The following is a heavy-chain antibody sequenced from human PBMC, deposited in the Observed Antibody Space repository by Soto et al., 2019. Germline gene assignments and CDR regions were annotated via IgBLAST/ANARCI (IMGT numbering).Heavy chain of an antibody. V-gene: IGHV3-23*01. CDR3: VKNRGGGSYTTWAFAS. D-gene: IGHD1-26*01. CDR1: GFTFSCCA. J-gene: IGHJ2*01. Sequence: EVQLLDSGGGLVQPGGSLRLSCAASGFTFSCCAMSWVRQAPGKGLEWVSTIHGDGDYMQYTDSVKGRFTIYRDNSRNTLYLQMDSLRGDDTAVYYCVKNRGGGSYTTWAFASWGRGTLVTVSS. CDR2: IHGDGDYM.